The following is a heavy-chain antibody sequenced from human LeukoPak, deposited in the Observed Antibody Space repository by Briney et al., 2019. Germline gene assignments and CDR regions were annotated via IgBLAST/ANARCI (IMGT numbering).Heavy chain of an antibody. CDR3: ARLSRTFSRLGAFDY. CDR2: ISSSSSYI. D-gene: IGHD2/OR15-2a*01. CDR1: GFTFSSYS. Sequence: PGGSLRLSCAASGFTFSSYSMNWVRQAPGKGLEWVSSISSSSSYIYYADSVKGRFTISRDNAKNSLYLQMNSLRAEDTAVYYCARLSRTFSRLGAFDYWGQGTLVTVSS. V-gene: IGHV3-21*01. J-gene: IGHJ4*02.